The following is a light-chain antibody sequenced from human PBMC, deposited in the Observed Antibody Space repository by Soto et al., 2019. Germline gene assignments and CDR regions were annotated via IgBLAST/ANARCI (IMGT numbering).Light chain of an antibody. V-gene: IGKV3-20*01. J-gene: IGKJ2*01. CDR2: DAS. Sequence: EIVLTQSPGTLSSSPGERATLSCRASQSVRSNHLAWYQQKPGQAPRLLIYDASSRATGIPDRFSGSGSGTDFTLTISRLEPEDFAVYYCQQYGSSPRTFGRGTKLEI. CDR3: QQYGSSPRT. CDR1: QSVRSNH.